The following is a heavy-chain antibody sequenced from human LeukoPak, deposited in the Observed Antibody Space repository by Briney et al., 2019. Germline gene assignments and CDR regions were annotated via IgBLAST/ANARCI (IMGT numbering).Heavy chain of an antibody. D-gene: IGHD5-18*01. CDR2: ISGSGGTT. V-gene: IGHV3-23*01. Sequence: GGSLRLSCAASGFTFNNYAMTWVRQAPGKGLEWVPGISGSGGTTYYAESVKGRFTISRDNSKNTLYLQMNSLRAEDTAVYFCAKDRSRGYASGGGDYWGQGTLVTVSS. CDR3: AKDRSRGYASGGGDY. J-gene: IGHJ4*02. CDR1: GFTFNNYA.